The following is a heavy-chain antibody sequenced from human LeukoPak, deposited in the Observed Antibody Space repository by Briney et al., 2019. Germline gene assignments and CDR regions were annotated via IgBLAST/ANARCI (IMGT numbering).Heavy chain of an antibody. Sequence: PGGSLRLSCEVSGFTFSSYGMQWVRQAPGKGPEWVAFIRYNGNNEYYADSVKGRFTISRDNSKNTLYLQMNSLRAEDTAVYYCAKDRWFGELSYFQHWGLGTLVTVSS. V-gene: IGHV3-30*02. D-gene: IGHD3-10*01. J-gene: IGHJ1*01. CDR3: AKDRWFGELSYFQH. CDR2: IRYNGNNE. CDR1: GFTFSSYG.